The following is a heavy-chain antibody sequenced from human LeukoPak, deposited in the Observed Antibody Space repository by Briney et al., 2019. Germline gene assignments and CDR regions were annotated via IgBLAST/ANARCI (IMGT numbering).Heavy chain of an antibody. D-gene: IGHD3-16*01. CDR1: GESFSGYY. Sequence: PSETLSLTCAVYGESFSGYYWTWIRQPPGKGLEWIGEITHSGSTNYSPSLKSRVTISVDTSKNQFSLNLTSVTAADTAVYYCARIAGGLYFYYYYMDVWGKGTTVTVSS. J-gene: IGHJ6*03. V-gene: IGHV4-34*01. CDR2: ITHSGST. CDR3: ARIAGGLYFYYYYMDV.